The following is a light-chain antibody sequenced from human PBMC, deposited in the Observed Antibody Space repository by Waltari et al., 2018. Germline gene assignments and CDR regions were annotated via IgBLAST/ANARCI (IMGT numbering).Light chain of an antibody. Sequence: DIQMTQSPSSLSAYVGYRVTITCRASQSVSSWLAWYQQKQGKAPKLLIYMASSLQSGVPSRFSGSGSGTEFTLTISSLQPDDFATYYCQQYYTYSPYTFGQGTKLEIK. CDR3: QQYYTYSPYT. CDR2: MAS. CDR1: QSVSSW. J-gene: IGKJ2*01. V-gene: IGKV1-5*03.